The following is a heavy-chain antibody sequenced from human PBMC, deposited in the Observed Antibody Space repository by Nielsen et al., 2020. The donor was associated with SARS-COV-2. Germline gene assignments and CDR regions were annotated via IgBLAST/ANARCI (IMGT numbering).Heavy chain of an antibody. J-gene: IGHJ5*02. V-gene: IGHV4-34*01. D-gene: IGHD4-23*01. CDR1: GGSFSGYY. CDR2: INHSGST. Sequence: SETLSLTCAVYGGSFSGYYWSWIRQPPGKGLEWIGEINHSGSTNYNPSLKSRVTISVDTSKNQFSLKLSSVTAADTAVYYCARGGRWRGWFDPWGQGTLVTVSS. CDR3: ARGGRWRGWFDP.